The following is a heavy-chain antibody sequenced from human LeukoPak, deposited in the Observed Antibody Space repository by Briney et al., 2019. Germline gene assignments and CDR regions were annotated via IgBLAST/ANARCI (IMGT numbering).Heavy chain of an antibody. J-gene: IGHJ4*02. CDR2: INPDSGDT. D-gene: IGHD2/OR15-2a*01. Sequence: ASLKVSCKASGYTFTVHFIHWVRQAPGQGPQWMGRINPDSGDTDYAQKFQGRVAMTRDTSITTAYLELSRLTSDDTAIYYCAREMAEGAFDEGKDYWGQGTLVTVSS. V-gene: IGHV1-2*02. CDR3: AREMAEGAFDEGKDY. CDR1: GYTFTVHF.